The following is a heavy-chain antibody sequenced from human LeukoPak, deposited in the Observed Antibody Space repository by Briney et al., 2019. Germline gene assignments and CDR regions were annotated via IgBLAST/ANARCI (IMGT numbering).Heavy chain of an antibody. CDR3: ARGTGSYGGAFDI. J-gene: IGHJ3*02. CDR2: INRNGDST. Sequence: GGSLRLSCAASGFTFDDYGMSWVRQGPGKGLEWVSAINRNGDSTGYADSVKGRFTISRDNAKNSLYLQMNSLRAEDTAVYYCARGTGSYGGAFDIWGQGTMVTVSS. CDR1: GFTFDDYG. D-gene: IGHD1-26*01. V-gene: IGHV3-20*04.